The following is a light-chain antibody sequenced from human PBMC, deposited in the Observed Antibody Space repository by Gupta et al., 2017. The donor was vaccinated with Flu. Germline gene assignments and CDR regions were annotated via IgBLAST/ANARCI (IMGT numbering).Light chain of an antibody. CDR1: QSVSSSY. CDR2: GAS. V-gene: IGKV3-20*01. Sequence: PGTLSLSPGERATRSCRASQSVSSSYLAWYQQKPGQAPRLLIYGASSRSTGMPDRFSGSGSGTXFTLTIXRLEPEDFAVYYCHHEGSSLYIFGXGTKVEIK. CDR3: HHEGSSLYI. J-gene: IGKJ2*01.